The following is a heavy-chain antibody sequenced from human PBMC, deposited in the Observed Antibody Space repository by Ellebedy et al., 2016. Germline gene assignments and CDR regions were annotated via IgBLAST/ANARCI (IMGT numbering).Heavy chain of an antibody. CDR3: ARDGTDDAFDI. J-gene: IGHJ3*02. D-gene: IGHD1-26*01. CDR1: GFTLSSYV. Sequence: GESLKISXAASGFTLSSYVMNWVRQAPGKGLEWVSSISSSSSYIYYADSVKGRFTISRDNAKNSLYLQMNSLRAEDTAVYYCARDGTDDAFDIWGQGTMVTVSS. V-gene: IGHV3-21*01. CDR2: ISSSSSYI.